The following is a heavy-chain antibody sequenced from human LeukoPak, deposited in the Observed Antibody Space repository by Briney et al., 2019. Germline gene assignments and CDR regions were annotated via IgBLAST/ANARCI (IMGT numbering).Heavy chain of an antibody. CDR1: GYTFTSYY. Sequence: GASVKVSCKAFGYTFTSYYIHWVRQAPGQGLEWMGIINPSGGSGGSASDAQKFQGRVTMTRDTSTSTVYMELSSLRSDDTAVYYCARGGIAGGRGDAFDIWGQGTMVTVSS. J-gene: IGHJ3*02. CDR2: INPSGGSGGSA. D-gene: IGHD1-26*01. V-gene: IGHV1-46*01. CDR3: ARGGIAGGRGDAFDI.